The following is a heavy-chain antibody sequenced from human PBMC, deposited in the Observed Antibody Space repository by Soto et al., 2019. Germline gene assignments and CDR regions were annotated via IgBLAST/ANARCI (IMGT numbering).Heavy chain of an antibody. CDR2: IIPIFGTA. J-gene: IGHJ4*02. D-gene: IGHD7-27*01. CDR3: ARDAKLGKQFYFDY. Sequence: SVKVSCKASGGTFSSYAISWVRQAPGQGLEWMGGIIPIFGTANYAQKFQGRVTITADESTSTAYMELSSLRSEDTAVYYCARDAKLGKQFYFDYWGQGTLVTVSS. V-gene: IGHV1-69*13. CDR1: GGTFSSYA.